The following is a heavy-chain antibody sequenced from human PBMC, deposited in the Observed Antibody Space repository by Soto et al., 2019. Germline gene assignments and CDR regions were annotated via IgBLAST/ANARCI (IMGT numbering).Heavy chain of an antibody. D-gene: IGHD6-25*01. J-gene: IGHJ4*02. Sequence: EVQLVESGGGLIQPGGSLRLSCAVSGFTVSNNYMSWVRQAPGKGLEGVSVIYSGGYTAYGDSVKGRFTISRDNSKNTLNLKKKSLRADAPAGFYGETQRGGGGYWGQGTLVTVSS. CDR2: IYSGGYT. CDR1: GFTVSNNY. V-gene: IGHV3-53*01. CDR3: ETQRGGGGY.